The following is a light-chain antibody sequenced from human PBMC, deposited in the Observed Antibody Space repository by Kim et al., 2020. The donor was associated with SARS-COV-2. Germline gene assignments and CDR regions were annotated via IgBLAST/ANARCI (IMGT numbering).Light chain of an antibody. Sequence: EIVLTQSPGTLSLSPGERATLSCRASQSVTNNYLGWYQQKPGQAPRLLIYDISSRATGIPDRFSGSGSRTDFTLTISRLEPEDFAVYYRQQYGSLQLTFGGGTKLEI. J-gene: IGKJ4*01. CDR1: QSVTNNY. CDR3: QQYGSLQLT. CDR2: DIS. V-gene: IGKV3-20*01.